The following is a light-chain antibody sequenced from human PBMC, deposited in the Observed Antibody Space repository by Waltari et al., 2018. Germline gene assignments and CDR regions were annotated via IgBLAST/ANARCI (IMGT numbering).Light chain of an antibody. CDR2: GAS. Sequence: EIVLTQSPGTLSMSPGERATLSCRASQSFGNNDLAWHQQKPGQAPRLLMYGASSRATGIPDRFSGSGSGTDFTLTISRLEPEDFAVYFCQYYGDSPFTFGPGTKVDLK. CDR3: QYYGDSPFT. V-gene: IGKV3-20*01. CDR1: QSFGNND. J-gene: IGKJ3*01.